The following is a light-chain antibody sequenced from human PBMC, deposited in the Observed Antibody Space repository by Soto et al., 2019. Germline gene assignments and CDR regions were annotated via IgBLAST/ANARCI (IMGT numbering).Light chain of an antibody. J-gene: IGKJ1*01. CDR3: QQYESGGT. CDR1: QSISSW. Sequence: DIQMTQSPSTLSASVGDRVTITCRASQSISSWLAWYQQKPGKAPKLLIYGASSLESGVPSRFRGSGSGTEFTLTITSLQPDDFATYFCQQYESGGTFGQGTKVDIK. CDR2: GAS. V-gene: IGKV1-5*01.